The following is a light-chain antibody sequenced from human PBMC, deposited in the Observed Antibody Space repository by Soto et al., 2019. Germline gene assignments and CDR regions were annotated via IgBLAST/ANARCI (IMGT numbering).Light chain of an antibody. CDR2: GAS. CDR3: QQRGT. J-gene: IGKJ2*02. Sequence: EIVLTQSPGTLSLSPGERATLSCRASQSVSASFLAWYQQKPGQAPRLLIYGASSRATGIPERFSGSGSGTDFTLTISRLEPEDAAVYYCQQRGTFGQGTKLEIK. CDR1: QSVSASF. V-gene: IGKV3-20*01.